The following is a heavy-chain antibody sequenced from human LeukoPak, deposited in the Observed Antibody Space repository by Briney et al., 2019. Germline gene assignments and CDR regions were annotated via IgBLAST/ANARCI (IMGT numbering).Heavy chain of an antibody. CDR2: IYYSGST. J-gene: IGHJ4*02. CDR3: ARYDWGSLDY. V-gene: IGHV4-59*01. D-gene: IGHD3-16*01. CDR1: GGSISSYY. Sequence: PSETLSLTCTVSGGSISSYYWSWIRQPPGKGLEWIGYIYYSGSTNYNPSLKSRVTISVDTSKNQFSLKLSSVTAADTAVYYCARYDWGSLDYWGQGTLVTVSS.